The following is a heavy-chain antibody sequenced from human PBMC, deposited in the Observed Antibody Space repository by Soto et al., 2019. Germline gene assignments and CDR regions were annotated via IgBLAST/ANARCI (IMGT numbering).Heavy chain of an antibody. Sequence: QVQLVQSGAEVEKPGASVKVSCKASGYTFVSYGISWVRQAPGQGLEWMGWISPYNGNTKYTQKFQGRVTITADTSTSTAYMELDSLRSDDTAVYYCARDRARWLQVGSDYWGQGTLVTVSS. V-gene: IGHV1-18*01. CDR3: ARDRARWLQVGSDY. CDR1: GYTFVSYG. CDR2: ISPYNGNT. J-gene: IGHJ4*02. D-gene: IGHD5-12*01.